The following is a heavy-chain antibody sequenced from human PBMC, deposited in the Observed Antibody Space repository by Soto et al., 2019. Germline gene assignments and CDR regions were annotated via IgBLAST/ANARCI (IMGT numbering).Heavy chain of an antibody. D-gene: IGHD1-26*01. CDR2: IIPIFGTA. CDR3: ASSTRYSGSYYESVSDFQH. J-gene: IGHJ1*01. CDR1: GGTFSSYA. V-gene: IGHV1-69*13. Sequence: ASVKVSCKASGGTFSSYAISWVRQAPGQGLEWMGGIIPIFGTANYAQKFQGRVTITADESTSTAYMELSSLRSEDTAVYYCASSTRYSGSYYESVSDFQHWGQGTLVTVSS.